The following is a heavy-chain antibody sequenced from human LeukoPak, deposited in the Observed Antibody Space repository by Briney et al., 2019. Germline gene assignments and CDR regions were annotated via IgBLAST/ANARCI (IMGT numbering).Heavy chain of an antibody. CDR3: AISYDYGDYLLDY. D-gene: IGHD4-17*01. J-gene: IGHJ4*02. CDR2: IYPGDSDT. CDR1: GYSFTNYW. V-gene: IGHV5-51*01. Sequence: GESLKISCKGSGYSFTNYWIGWVRQMPGKGLEWMGIIYPGDSDTRYSPSFQGQVTISADKPIRTAYLQWSSLKASDTAMYYCAISYDYGDYLLDYWGQGTLVTVSS.